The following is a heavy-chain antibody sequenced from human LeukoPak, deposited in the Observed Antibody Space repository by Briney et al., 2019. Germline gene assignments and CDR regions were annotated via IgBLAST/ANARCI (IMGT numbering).Heavy chain of an antibody. CDR3: AKARDS. J-gene: IGHJ5*01. CDR1: GFTLSNYA. CDR2: ISGSGGST. V-gene: IGHV3-23*01. Sequence: GGSLRLSCAASGFTLSNYAMSWVRHAPGKGLEWVSAISGSGGSTCYADSVKGRFTISRDNSENTLYMQMNSLRAEDTAVYYCAKARDSWGQGTLVSVSS.